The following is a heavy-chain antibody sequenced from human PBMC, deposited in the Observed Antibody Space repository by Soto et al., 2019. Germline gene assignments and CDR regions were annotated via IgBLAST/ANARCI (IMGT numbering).Heavy chain of an antibody. CDR2: IYYSGST. CDR3: ATLWFGAADY. J-gene: IGHJ4*02. D-gene: IGHD3-10*01. V-gene: IGHV4-39*01. CDR1: GGSISRSSYY. Sequence: QLQLQESGPGLVKPSETLSLTCTVSGGSISRSSYYWGWIRQPPGKGLEWIGSIYYSGSTHYNPSLKSQVTISVATSKYQFSLRLSSVTAADTAVYYCATLWFGAADYWGQGTLVTVSS.